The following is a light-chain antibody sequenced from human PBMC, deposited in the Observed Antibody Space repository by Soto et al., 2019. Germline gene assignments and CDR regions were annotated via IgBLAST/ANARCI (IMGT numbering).Light chain of an antibody. Sequence: DIQMTQSPSTLSASVGDRVTITCRASQSINSGLAWYQQKPGKAPKLLIYKAYSLESGVPSRFSGSGSGTEFTLTISSLQPDDFATYYCQQYNSYSRTFGQGTKLEIK. CDR3: QQYNSYSRT. V-gene: IGKV1-5*03. CDR1: QSINSG. J-gene: IGKJ2*01. CDR2: KAY.